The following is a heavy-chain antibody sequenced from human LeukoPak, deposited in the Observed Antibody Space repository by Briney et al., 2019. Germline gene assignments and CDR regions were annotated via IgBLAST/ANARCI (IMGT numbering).Heavy chain of an antibody. V-gene: IGHV1-2*02. Sequence: GASVKVSCKASGYTFTSYGISWVRQAPGQGLEWMGWINPNSGDTNYAQKFQGRVTMTRDTSINTAYMEVNRLRYDDTAIYYCARCDRHDYSNPDFWGQGTLVTVSS. CDR2: INPNSGDT. CDR3: ARCDRHDYSNPDF. J-gene: IGHJ4*02. CDR1: GYTFTSYG. D-gene: IGHD4-11*01.